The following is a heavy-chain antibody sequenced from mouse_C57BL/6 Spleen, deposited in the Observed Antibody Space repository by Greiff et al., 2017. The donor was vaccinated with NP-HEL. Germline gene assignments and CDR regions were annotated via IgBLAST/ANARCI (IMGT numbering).Heavy chain of an antibody. V-gene: IGHV3-6*01. Sequence: EVQLQESGPGLVKPSQSLSLTCSVTGYSITSGYYWNWIRQFPGNKLEWMGYISYDGSNNYNPSLKNRISITRDTSKNQFFLKLNSVTTEDTATYYCAGRDYAMDYWGQGTSVTVSS. J-gene: IGHJ4*01. CDR2: ISYDGSN. CDR3: AGRDYAMDY. CDR1: GYSITSGYY.